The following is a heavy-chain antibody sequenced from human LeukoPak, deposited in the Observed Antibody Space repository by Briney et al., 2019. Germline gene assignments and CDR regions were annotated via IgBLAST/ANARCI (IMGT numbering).Heavy chain of an antibody. CDR3: AKGGYSIAAYYYYYYMDV. CDR2: ISYDARSN. Sequence: GGSLRLSWETSGFTFSNYGMHWVRQVPGKGLEWVAVISYDARSNFHVDSVKGRFTISRDNSQNTLYLQMNSLRAEDTAVYYCAKGGYSIAAYYYYYYMDVWGKGTTVTVSS. CDR1: GFTFSNYG. V-gene: IGHV3-30*12. D-gene: IGHD6-25*01. J-gene: IGHJ6*03.